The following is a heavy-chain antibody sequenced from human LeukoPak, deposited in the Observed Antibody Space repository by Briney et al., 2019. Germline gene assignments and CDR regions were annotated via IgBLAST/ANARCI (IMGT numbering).Heavy chain of an antibody. Sequence: SETLSLTCTVSGGSISSSSYYWGWIRQPPGKGLEWIGSIYYSGSTYYNPSLKSRVTISVDTSKNQFSLKLSSVTAADTAVYYCARRAGGQLVGDYLDYWGQGTLVTVSS. J-gene: IGHJ4*02. CDR3: ARRAGGQLVGDYLDY. CDR2: IYYSGST. CDR1: GGSISSSSYY. D-gene: IGHD6-6*01. V-gene: IGHV4-39*01.